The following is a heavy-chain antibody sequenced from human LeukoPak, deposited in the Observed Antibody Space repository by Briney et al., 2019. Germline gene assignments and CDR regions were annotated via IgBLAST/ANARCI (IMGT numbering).Heavy chain of an antibody. CDR1: GGSIRSYY. V-gene: IGHV4-59*01. CDR3: ARGGIVVLRTNWFDP. J-gene: IGHJ5*02. Sequence: SETLSLSCTDSGGSIRSYYWSWIRQPPGKGLECIGYIYYIGSTNYNPSLKSRVTISLDTSKSQFSLKLTSVTPADTAVYYCARGGIVVLRTNWFDPWGQGILVTVSS. D-gene: IGHD1-26*01. CDR2: IYYIGST.